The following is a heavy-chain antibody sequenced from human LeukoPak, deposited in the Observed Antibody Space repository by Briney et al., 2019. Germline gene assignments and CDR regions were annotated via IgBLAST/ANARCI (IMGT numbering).Heavy chain of an antibody. CDR1: GFTFSNAW. CDR2: IKSKTDGGTT. Sequence: GGSLRLSCAASGFTFSNAWMSWVRQAPGKGLEWVGRIKSKTDGGTTDYAAPVKGRFTISRDDSKNTLYLQMNSLKTEDTAMYYCTTDMGAGTTWFDYWGQGTLVTVSS. D-gene: IGHD1-1*01. V-gene: IGHV3-15*01. CDR3: TTDMGAGTTWFDY. J-gene: IGHJ4*02.